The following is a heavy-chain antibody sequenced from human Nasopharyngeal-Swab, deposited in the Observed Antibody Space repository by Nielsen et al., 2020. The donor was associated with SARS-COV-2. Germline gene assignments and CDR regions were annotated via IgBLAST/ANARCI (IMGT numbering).Heavy chain of an antibody. CDR2: ISGSGDFI. D-gene: IGHD5-24*01. V-gene: IGHV3-21*06. CDR3: AREDGVNTNDY. Sequence: GGSLRLSCAASGFRFSDYSMNWVRQAPGKGPEWVSFISGSGDFIYYADSVKGRFTISRDNAKNSLYLEMNSLRVEDTAVYYCAREDGVNTNDYWGQGTLVTVSS. CDR1: GFRFSDYS. J-gene: IGHJ4*02.